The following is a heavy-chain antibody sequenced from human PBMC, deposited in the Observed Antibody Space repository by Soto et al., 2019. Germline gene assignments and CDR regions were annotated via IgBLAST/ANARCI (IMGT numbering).Heavy chain of an antibody. J-gene: IGHJ4*02. CDR3: AGNSGYFDY. CDR2: MSYSGST. Sequence: ASETLSLTCTVSGGSISSYYWSWIRQPPGKGLEWIGYMSYSGSTNYNPSLKSRVTISVDTSKNQFSLKLTSVTAADTAVYYCAGNSGYFDYWGQGTLVTVSS. CDR1: GGSISSYY. V-gene: IGHV4-59*08. D-gene: IGHD1-26*01.